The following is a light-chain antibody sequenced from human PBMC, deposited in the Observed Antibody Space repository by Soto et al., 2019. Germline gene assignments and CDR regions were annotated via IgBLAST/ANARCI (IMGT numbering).Light chain of an antibody. Sequence: DIQMTQSPSTLSASVGDRVTITCRASQSINTWLAWYQQKPEKAPKLLIYRASTLESGVPSRFSGHRSGTEFSLTISSLQPDDFSTYYCQHDNTDSGTFGPGTKVDI. CDR2: RAS. CDR1: QSINTW. J-gene: IGKJ3*01. V-gene: IGKV1-5*03. CDR3: QHDNTDSGT.